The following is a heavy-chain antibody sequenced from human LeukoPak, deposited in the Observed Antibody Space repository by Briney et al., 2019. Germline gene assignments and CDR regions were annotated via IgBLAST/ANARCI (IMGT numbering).Heavy chain of an antibody. Sequence: SETLSLTCAVYGGSFSGYYWSWIRQPPGKGLEWIGEINHSGSTNYNPSLKSRVTISVDTSKNQFSPKLTSVTAADTAVYYCARDGNGDYLFDYWGQGTLVTVSS. CDR3: ARDGNGDYLFDY. D-gene: IGHD4-17*01. CDR2: INHSGST. CDR1: GGSFSGYY. V-gene: IGHV4-34*01. J-gene: IGHJ4*02.